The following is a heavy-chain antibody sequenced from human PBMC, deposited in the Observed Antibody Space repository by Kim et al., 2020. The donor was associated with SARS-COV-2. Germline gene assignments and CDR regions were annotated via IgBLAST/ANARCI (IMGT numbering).Heavy chain of an antibody. CDR1: GYTFTSYG. D-gene: IGHD3-22*01. CDR3: ARDTPSWYYYDSSGYY. CDR2: ISAYNGNT. V-gene: IGHV1-18*01. Sequence: ASVKVSCKASGYTFTSYGISWVRQAPGQGLEWMGWISAYNGNTNYAQKLQGRVTMTTDTSTSTAYMELRSLRSDDTAVYYCARDTPSWYYYDSSGYYWGQGTLVTVSS. J-gene: IGHJ4*02.